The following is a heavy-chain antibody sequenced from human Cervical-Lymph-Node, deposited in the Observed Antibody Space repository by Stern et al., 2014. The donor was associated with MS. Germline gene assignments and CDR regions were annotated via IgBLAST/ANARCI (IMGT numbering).Heavy chain of an antibody. Sequence: EVQLVESGAELKKPGESLKISCKGSGYNFTSYWIGWVRQMPGKGLEWMGIIYLVAPAIRSSPSFEARVTISADKSISTAYLQWSSLKASDTAMYFCARRGRGGTNYWYYFDYWGPGTLVTVSS. J-gene: IGHJ4*02. CDR1: GYNFTSYW. D-gene: IGHD2-8*02. V-gene: IGHV5-51*03. CDR2: IYLVAPAI. CDR3: ARRGRGGTNYWYYFDY.